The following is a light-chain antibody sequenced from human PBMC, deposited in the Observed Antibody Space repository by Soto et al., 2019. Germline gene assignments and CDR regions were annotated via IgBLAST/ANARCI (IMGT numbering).Light chain of an antibody. J-gene: IGKJ1*01. CDR3: QHYNSYSEA. V-gene: IGKV1-5*03. CDR2: KAP. Sequence: DIQMTQSPSTLSGSVGDRVTITCRASQTTSSWLAWYQQKPGKAPKLLIYKAPTLKSGVPSRFSGSGSGTEFTLTISSLQPDDFATYYCQHYNSYSEAFGQGTKVDIK. CDR1: QTTSSW.